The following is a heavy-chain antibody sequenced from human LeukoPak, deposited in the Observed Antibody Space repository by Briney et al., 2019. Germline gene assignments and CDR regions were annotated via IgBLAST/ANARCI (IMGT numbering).Heavy chain of an antibody. CDR1: GYSFTNNW. J-gene: IGHJ5*01. V-gene: IGHV5-51*01. CDR2: VCPGDSHT. Sequence: KSGESLKISCQGSGYSFTNNWIGWVRHMPGKGLDWMAIVCPGDSHTKYNPSFQGQVTISADKSSSTAYLQWISLRASDTAIYYCVRTPTCSSGSCYPNWFDSWGQGTLVTVSS. CDR3: VRTPTCSSGSCYPNWFDS. D-gene: IGHD2-15*01.